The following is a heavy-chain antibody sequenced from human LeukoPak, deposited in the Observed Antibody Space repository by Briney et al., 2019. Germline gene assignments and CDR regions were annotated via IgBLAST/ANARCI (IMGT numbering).Heavy chain of an antibody. J-gene: IGHJ3*02. Sequence: GESLKISCKGSGYSFTSYWIGWVRQMPGKGLEWMGIIYPGDSDTRYSPSFQGQVTISADKSISTAYLQWSSLKASDTAMYYCARRFTCGGDCHLTGAFDIWGQGTMVTVSS. CDR1: GYSFTSYW. CDR2: IYPGDSDT. CDR3: ARRFTCGGDCHLTGAFDI. D-gene: IGHD2-21*01. V-gene: IGHV5-51*01.